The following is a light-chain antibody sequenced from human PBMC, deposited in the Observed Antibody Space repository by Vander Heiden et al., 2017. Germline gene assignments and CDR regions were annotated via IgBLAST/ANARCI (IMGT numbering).Light chain of an antibody. Sequence: SYVLTQPPSVSVAPGQASRIPCVDNNIGSETVHWSQQKIGQALVLFMYDDNERPSGIPGRIYGSNSGNTATLTISRVEAGDEADYYCQLWDSDNDYHVIFGGGTKLTVL. CDR2: DDN. CDR1: NIGSET. V-gene: IGLV3-21*02. CDR3: QLWDSDNDYHVI. J-gene: IGLJ2*01.